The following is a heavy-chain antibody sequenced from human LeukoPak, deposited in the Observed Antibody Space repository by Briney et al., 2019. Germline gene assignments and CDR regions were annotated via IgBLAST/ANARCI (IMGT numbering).Heavy chain of an antibody. D-gene: IGHD3-3*01. CDR1: GGSISSYY. CDR2: IYYSGST. CDR3: ARGVDYDFWSGTLFDP. J-gene: IGHJ5*02. Sequence: SGTLSLTCTVSGGSISSYYWSWIRQPPGKGLEWIGYIYYSGSTNYNPSLKSRVTISVDTSKNQFSLNLNSVTAADTAVYYCARGVDYDFWSGTLFDPWGQGTLVSVSS. V-gene: IGHV4-59*01.